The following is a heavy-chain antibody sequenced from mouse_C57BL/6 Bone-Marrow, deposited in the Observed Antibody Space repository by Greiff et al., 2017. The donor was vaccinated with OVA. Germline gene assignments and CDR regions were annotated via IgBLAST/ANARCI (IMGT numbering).Heavy chain of an antibody. D-gene: IGHD2-1*01. CDR2: IDPSDSYT. J-gene: IGHJ4*01. CDR1: GYTFTSYW. CDR3: ARYPLHGNYVSYAMDY. V-gene: IGHV1-50*01. Sequence: QVQLQQPGAELVKPGASVKLSCKASGYTFTSYWMQWVKQRPGQGLEWIGEIDPSDSYTNYNQKFKGKATLTVDTPSSTAYMQLSSLTSEDSAVYYCARYPLHGNYVSYAMDYWGQGTSVTVSS.